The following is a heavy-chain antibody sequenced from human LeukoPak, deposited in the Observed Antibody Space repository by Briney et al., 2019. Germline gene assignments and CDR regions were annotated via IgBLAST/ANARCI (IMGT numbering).Heavy chain of an antibody. CDR3: ARHSWGIAVAGT. V-gene: IGHV4-34*01. D-gene: IGHD6-19*01. CDR1: GGSFSGYY. J-gene: IGHJ4*02. CDR2: INHSGST. Sequence: SETLSLTCAVYGGSFSGYYWSWIRQPPGKGLEWIGEINHSGSTNYNPSLKSRVTISVDTSKNQFSLKLSSVTAADTAVYYCARHSWGIAVAGTWGQGTLVTVSS.